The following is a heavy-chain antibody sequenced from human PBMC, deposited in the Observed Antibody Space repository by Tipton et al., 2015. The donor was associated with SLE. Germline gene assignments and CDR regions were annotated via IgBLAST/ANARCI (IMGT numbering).Heavy chain of an antibody. J-gene: IGHJ3*02. Sequence: SLRLSCAASGFTFHDYGIHWVRQPPGKGLEWVSGISWNSDTIAYADSVKGRFTISRDNAKNSLYLQMNSLRAEDTALYYCAKDITFSLVAFDIWGLGTMVTVAS. CDR2: ISWNSDTI. D-gene: IGHD3-3*02. V-gene: IGHV3-9*01. CDR3: AKDITFSLVAFDI. CDR1: GFTFHDYG.